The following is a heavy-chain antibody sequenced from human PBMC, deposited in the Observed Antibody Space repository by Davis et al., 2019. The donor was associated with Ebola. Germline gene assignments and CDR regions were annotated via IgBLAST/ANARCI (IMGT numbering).Heavy chain of an antibody. J-gene: IGHJ4*02. Sequence: SVKVSCKASGYTFTSYGISWVRQAPGQGLEWMGRIIPILGIAKYAQKFQGRVTITADKSTSTAYMELSSLRSEDTAVYYCAREYYDSSGSDYWGQGTLVTVSS. D-gene: IGHD3-22*01. CDR1: GYTFTSYG. CDR2: IIPILGIA. CDR3: AREYYDSSGSDY. V-gene: IGHV1-69*04.